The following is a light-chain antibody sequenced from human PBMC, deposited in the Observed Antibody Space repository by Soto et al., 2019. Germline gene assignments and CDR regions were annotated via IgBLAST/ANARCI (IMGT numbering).Light chain of an antibody. J-gene: IGKJ1*01. V-gene: IGKV3-20*01. CDR2: GAS. CDR3: QQYGNSPRT. Sequence: EVVLTQSPGTLSLSPGDRVALSCRASQTLSGSHLAWYQQKPGQAPRLLIYGASIRLTGIPDRFSGSGYGTDFTLTISRLEPDDFAVYYCQQYGNSPRTFGQGTKVEIK. CDR1: QTLSGSH.